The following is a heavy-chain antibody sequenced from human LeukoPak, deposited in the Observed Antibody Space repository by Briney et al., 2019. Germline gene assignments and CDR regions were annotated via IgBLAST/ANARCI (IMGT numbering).Heavy chain of an antibody. D-gene: IGHD4-17*01. V-gene: IGHV4-61*01. J-gene: IGHJ4*02. CDR1: GGSVSSGSYY. Sequence: RSSETLSLTCTVSGGSVSSGSYYWSWIRQPPGKGLEWIGYIYYSGSTNYNPSLKSRVTISVDTSKNQFSLKLSSVTAADTAVYYCARSAYGDYAGYWGQGTLVTVSS. CDR3: ARSAYGDYAGY. CDR2: IYYSGST.